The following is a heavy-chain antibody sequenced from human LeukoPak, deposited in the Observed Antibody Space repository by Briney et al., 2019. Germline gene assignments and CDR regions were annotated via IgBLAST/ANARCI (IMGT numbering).Heavy chain of an antibody. V-gene: IGHV1-2*02. Sequence: GASVKVSCKASGYTFTGYYMHWVRQAPGQGLEWMGWINPNSGGTNYAQKFQGRVTMTGDTSISTAYMELSRLRSDDTAVYYCARSGAYDYYDSSGYYLFDYWGQGTLVTVSS. CDR3: ARSGAYDYYDSSGYYLFDY. J-gene: IGHJ4*02. CDR1: GYTFTGYY. CDR2: INPNSGGT. D-gene: IGHD3-22*01.